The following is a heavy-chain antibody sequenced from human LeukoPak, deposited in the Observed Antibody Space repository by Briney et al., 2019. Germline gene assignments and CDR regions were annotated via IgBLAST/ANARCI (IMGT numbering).Heavy chain of an antibody. Sequence: SETLSLTCAVYGGSFSGYYWNWIRQPPGRGLEWIGEINHSGNTNYNPSLKSRVTMSTDTSKNQFSLKLSSVTAADTAVYYCARGRGDYGDYVYFQHWGQGTLVTVSS. CDR1: GGSFSGYY. CDR2: INHSGNT. V-gene: IGHV4-34*01. D-gene: IGHD4-17*01. CDR3: ARGRGDYGDYVYFQH. J-gene: IGHJ1*01.